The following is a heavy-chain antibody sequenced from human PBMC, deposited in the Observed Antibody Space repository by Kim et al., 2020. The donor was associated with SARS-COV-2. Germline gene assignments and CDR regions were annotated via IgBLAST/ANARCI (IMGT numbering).Heavy chain of an antibody. CDR2: ISGSGGST. D-gene: IGHD3-3*01. V-gene: IGHV3-23*01. J-gene: IGHJ6*02. Sequence: GGSLRLSCAASGFTFSSYAMSWVRQAPGKGLEWVSAISGSGGSTDYADSVKARFTISRDNSKNTLYLQMNSLRAEDTAVYYCANNPLGTILGVVKAPYGMDVWGQGTTVTGSS. CDR3: ANNPLGTILGVVKAPYGMDV. CDR1: GFTFSSYA.